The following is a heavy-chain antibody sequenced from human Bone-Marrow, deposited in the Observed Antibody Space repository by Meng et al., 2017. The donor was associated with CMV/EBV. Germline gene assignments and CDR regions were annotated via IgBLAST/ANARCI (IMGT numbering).Heavy chain of an antibody. D-gene: IGHD3-3*01. J-gene: IGHJ3*02. CDR2: INSDGSST. V-gene: IGHV3-74*01. CDR1: GFTFSSSW. CDR3: ARVGDFWSGYDAFDI. Sequence: GESLKISCAASGFTFSSSWMHWVRQAPGKGLVWVSRINSDGSSTTYADSVEGRFTISRDNAKNTLYLQMNSLRAEDTAVYYCARVGDFWSGYDAFDIWGQGTMVTVSS.